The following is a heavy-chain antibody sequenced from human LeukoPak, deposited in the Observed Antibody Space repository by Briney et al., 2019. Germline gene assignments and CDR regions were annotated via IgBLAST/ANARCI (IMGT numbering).Heavy chain of an antibody. CDR2: IKQDGSEK. Sequence: GGSLRLSCAASGFTFSSYWMSWVRQAPGKGLEWVANIKQDGSEKYYVDSVKGRFTISRDNAKNSLYLQMNSLRAEDTAVYYCARACSAGSCYLVAFDIWGQGTMVTVSS. D-gene: IGHD2-15*01. CDR3: ARACSAGSCYLVAFDI. CDR1: GFTFSSYW. J-gene: IGHJ3*02. V-gene: IGHV3-7*04.